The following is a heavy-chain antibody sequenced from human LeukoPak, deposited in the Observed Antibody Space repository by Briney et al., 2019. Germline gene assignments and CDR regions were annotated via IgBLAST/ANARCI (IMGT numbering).Heavy chain of an antibody. J-gene: IGHJ4*02. CDR3: AKDRAQKYYYDSSGYDNDY. D-gene: IGHD3-22*01. V-gene: IGHV3-23*01. CDR2: ISGSGGST. CDR1: GFTFSSYG. Sequence: PGGSLRLSCAASGFTFSSYGMSWVRQAPGKGLEWVSAISGSGGSTYYADSVKGRFTISRDNSKNTLYLQMNTLRAESTAVYYCAKDRAQKYYYDSSGYDNDYWGQGTLVTVSS.